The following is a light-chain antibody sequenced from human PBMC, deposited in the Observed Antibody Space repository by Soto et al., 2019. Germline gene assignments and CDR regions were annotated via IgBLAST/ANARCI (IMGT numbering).Light chain of an antibody. CDR1: QTLSND. J-gene: IGKJ4*01. CDR2: GAS. V-gene: IGKV3-11*01. Sequence: IVLTQSPATLSLSPGESAALSCRASQTLSNDFAWYQQRPGQAPRLLIYGASKRAPGIPDRFSGSGSGADFTLTISRLEPEDVAVYYCQERSNWPRSTFGGGTKVEIK. CDR3: QERSNWPRST.